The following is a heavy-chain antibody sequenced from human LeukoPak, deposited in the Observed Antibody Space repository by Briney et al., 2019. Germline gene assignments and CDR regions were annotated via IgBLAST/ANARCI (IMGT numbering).Heavy chain of an antibody. V-gene: IGHV3-30*03. J-gene: IGHJ4*02. D-gene: IGHD5-18*01. CDR1: GFTFSTYG. Sequence: GGSLRLSCAASGFTFSTYGMHWVRQTPGKGLEWVAVISYDGSNKYYTDSVKGRFTISRDNAKNKIYLQMNSMRAEATAVYYCARGSGYSYAFTGRERTKSRLDYWGPGTLVTVSS. CDR2: ISYDGSNK. CDR3: ARGSGYSYAFTGRERTKSRLDY.